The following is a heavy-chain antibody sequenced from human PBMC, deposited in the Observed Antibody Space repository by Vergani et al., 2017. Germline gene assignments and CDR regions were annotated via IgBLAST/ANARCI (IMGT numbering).Heavy chain of an antibody. CDR1: EFILGTYW. CDR2: IKQDGSEK. CDR3: ARELVAGTKEIDY. D-gene: IGHD6-19*01. V-gene: IGHV3-7*01. J-gene: IGHJ4*02. Sequence: EVQLVESGGGLVQPGGSLRLSCTGSEFILGTYWMTWVRQAPRKGLEWVDSIKQDGSEKQYVDSVKGRFTISRDNVRNLVFLEMHDLRVADTAVYYCARELVAGTKEIDYWGQGTLVTVSS.